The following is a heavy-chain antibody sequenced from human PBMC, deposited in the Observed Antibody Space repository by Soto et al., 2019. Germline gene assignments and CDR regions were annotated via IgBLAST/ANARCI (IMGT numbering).Heavy chain of an antibody. D-gene: IGHD1-26*01. J-gene: IGHJ4*02. CDR3: ARDLAWAFDS. V-gene: IGHV3-48*02. CDR1: GFTFSTFS. Sequence: GGSLRLSCAASGFTFSTFSMNWVRQAPGKGLEWLSYIGGSGGSISYADSVKGRFTISRDNGKNTLCLQMSSLRDEDTAVYYCARDLAWAFDSWGQGALVTVSS. CDR2: IGGSGGSI.